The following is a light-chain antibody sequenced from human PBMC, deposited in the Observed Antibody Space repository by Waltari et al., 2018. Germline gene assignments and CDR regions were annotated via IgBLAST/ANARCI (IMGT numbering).Light chain of an antibody. V-gene: IGKV1-33*01. CDR2: DAS. Sequence: DIQMTQSPSSLSASVGDRVTITCRASQTIPRYLNWYQQKPGKAPKLLIYDASNLETGVPSRFSGSGYGTDFTFTISSLEPEDIATYYCQQYDNLPLTFGGGTKVEIK. CDR1: QTIPRY. J-gene: IGKJ4*01. CDR3: QQYDNLPLT.